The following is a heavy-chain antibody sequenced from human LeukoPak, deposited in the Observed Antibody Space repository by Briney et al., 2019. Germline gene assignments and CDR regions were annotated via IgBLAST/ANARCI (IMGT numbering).Heavy chain of an antibody. CDR1: GFTFSSYS. Sequence: GGSLRLSCAASGFTFSSYSMNWVRQAPGKGLEWVSSISSSSSYIYYADSVKGRFTISRDNSKNTLYLQMNSLRAEDTAVYYCARGYSRAAFDIWGQGTVVAVSS. D-gene: IGHD2-15*01. V-gene: IGHV3-21*04. CDR3: ARGYSRAAFDI. J-gene: IGHJ3*02. CDR2: ISSSSSYI.